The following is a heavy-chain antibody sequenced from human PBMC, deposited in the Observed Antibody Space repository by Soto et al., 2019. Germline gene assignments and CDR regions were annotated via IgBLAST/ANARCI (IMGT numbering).Heavy chain of an antibody. CDR3: ARVGYGFWSGYYTSYFDY. J-gene: IGHJ4*02. Sequence: PSETLSLTCAVSGYSISSGYYWGWIRQPPGKGLEWIGSIYHSGSTYYNPSLKSRVTISVDTSKNQFSLKLSSVTAADAAAYYCARVGYGFWSGYYTSYFDYWGQGTLVTVSS. CDR1: GYSISSGYY. V-gene: IGHV4-38-2*01. D-gene: IGHD3-3*01. CDR2: IYHSGST.